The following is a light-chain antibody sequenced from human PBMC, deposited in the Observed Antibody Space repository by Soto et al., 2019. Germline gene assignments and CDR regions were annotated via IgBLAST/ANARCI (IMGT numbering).Light chain of an antibody. CDR2: EGS. CDR1: SSDVGSYNL. CDR3: CSYAGSSIWV. V-gene: IGLV2-23*01. J-gene: IGLJ3*02. Sequence: QSVLTQPASVSGSPGQSITISYTGTSSDVGSYNLVSWYQQHPGKAPKLMIYEGSKRPSGVSNRFSGSKSGNTASLTISGLQAEDEADYYCCSYAGSSIWVFGGGTQLTVL.